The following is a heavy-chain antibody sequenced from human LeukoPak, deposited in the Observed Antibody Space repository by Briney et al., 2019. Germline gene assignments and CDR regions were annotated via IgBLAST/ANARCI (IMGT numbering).Heavy chain of an antibody. V-gene: IGHV1-3*01. D-gene: IGHD1-1*01. CDR1: GYTFTIYA. CDR3: ARGGSGNLPYYFDH. CDR2: INAGNGNT. Sequence: ASVKVSCKASGYTFTIYAIHWVRQAPGQRLEWMGWINAGNGNTKYSQKFQGRVTITRNTSASTAYMEMSSLRSEDTAVYYCARGGSGNLPYYFDHWGQGTLVTVSS. J-gene: IGHJ4*02.